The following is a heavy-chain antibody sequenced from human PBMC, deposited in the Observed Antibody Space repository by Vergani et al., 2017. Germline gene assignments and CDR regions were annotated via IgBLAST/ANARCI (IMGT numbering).Heavy chain of an antibody. V-gene: IGHV3-23*03. CDR3: ARGFTPSNWFDP. D-gene: IGHD2-15*01. Sequence: EVQLLESGGGLVQPGGSLRLSCAASGFTFSSYAMSWVRQAPGKGLEWVSVIYSGGSTYYADSVKGRFTISRDNSKNTLYLQMNSLRAEDTAVYYCARGFTPSNWFDPWGQGTLVTVSS. CDR1: GFTFSSYA. J-gene: IGHJ5*02. CDR2: IYSGGST.